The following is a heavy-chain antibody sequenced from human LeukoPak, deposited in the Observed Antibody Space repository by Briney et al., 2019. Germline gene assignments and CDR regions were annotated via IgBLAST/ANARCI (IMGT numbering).Heavy chain of an antibody. V-gene: IGHV3-7*01. CDR1: GFNFSTYW. CDR2: MNQDGSEK. CDR3: ARDPPGLEVAGYDY. J-gene: IGHJ4*02. D-gene: IGHD6-19*01. Sequence: GGSLRLSCAVSGFNFSTYWMSWVRQAPGKGLEWVANMNQDGSEKYYVDSLKGRFTISRDNAKNSLYLQMNRLRAEDTAVYYCARDPPGLEVAGYDYWGQGTLVTVSS.